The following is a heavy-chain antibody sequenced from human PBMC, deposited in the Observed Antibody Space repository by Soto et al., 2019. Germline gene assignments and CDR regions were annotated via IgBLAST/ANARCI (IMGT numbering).Heavy chain of an antibody. CDR2: IIPIFGTA. V-gene: IGHV1-69*13. D-gene: IGHD4-17*01. J-gene: IGHJ4*02. CDR1: GGTFSSYA. Sequence: SVKVSCKASGGTFSSYAISWVRQAPGQGLEWMGGIIPIFGTANYAQKFQGRVTITADESTSTAYMELSSLRSEDTAVYYCAREGIDDYGDYGPYYFDYWGQGTLVTVSS. CDR3: AREGIDDYGDYGPYYFDY.